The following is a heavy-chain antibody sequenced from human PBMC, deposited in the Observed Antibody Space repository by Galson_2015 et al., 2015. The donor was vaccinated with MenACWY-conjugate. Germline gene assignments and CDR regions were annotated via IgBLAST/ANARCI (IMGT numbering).Heavy chain of an antibody. CDR1: GFPFNTYY. CDR2: IDRSGVKT. J-gene: IGHJ6*03. V-gene: IGHV3-11*06. Sequence: SLRLSCAASGFPFNTYYINLIRQAPGKGLEWIAYIDRSGVKTHYADSVKGRFNVSRDNTKNILFLQMNSLRVEDTAVYYCARGIQLRFLEPPYYMDVWGKGTTVTVSS. D-gene: IGHD3-3*01. CDR3: ARGIQLRFLEPPYYMDV.